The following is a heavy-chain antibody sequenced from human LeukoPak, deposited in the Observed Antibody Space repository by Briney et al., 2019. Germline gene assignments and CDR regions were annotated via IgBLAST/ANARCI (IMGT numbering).Heavy chain of an antibody. CDR3: ARVPFVVMGDTGNWFDP. CDR1: GYTFTNNV. Sequence: ASVKVSCKASGYTFTNNVMNWVRQAPGQGLEWMGWINTNTGNPTYAQGFTGRFVFSLDASVSTAYLQIRRLKAEDTAVYYCARVPFVVMGDTGNWFDPWGQGTLITVSS. V-gene: IGHV7-4-1*01. CDR2: INTNTGNP. J-gene: IGHJ5*02. D-gene: IGHD2-8*01.